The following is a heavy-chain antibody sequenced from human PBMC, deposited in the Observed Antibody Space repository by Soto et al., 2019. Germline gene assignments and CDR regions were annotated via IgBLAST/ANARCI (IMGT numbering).Heavy chain of an antibody. CDR2: IIPILGIA. Sequence: ASVKVSCKASGGTFSSYTISWVRQAPGQGLEWMGRIIPILGIANYAQKFQGRVTITADKSTSTAYMELSSLRSEDTAVYYCARDPGCSGGSCYREFDYWGQGTLVTVSS. D-gene: IGHD2-15*01. V-gene: IGHV1-69*04. CDR1: GGTFSSYT. CDR3: ARDPGCSGGSCYREFDY. J-gene: IGHJ4*02.